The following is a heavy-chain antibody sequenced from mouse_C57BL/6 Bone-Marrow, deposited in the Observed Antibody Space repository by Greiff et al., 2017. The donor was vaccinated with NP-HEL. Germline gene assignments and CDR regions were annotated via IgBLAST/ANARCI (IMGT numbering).Heavy chain of an antibody. Sequence: QVHVKQSGAELVRPGASVTLSCKASGYTFTDYEMHWVKQTPVHGLEWIGAIDPETGGTAYNQKFKGKAILTADKSSSTAYMELRSLTSEDSAVYYCTRREVGRGDYWGQGTTLTVSS. CDR1: GYTFTDYE. CDR3: TRREVGRGDY. D-gene: IGHD4-1*01. V-gene: IGHV1-15*01. J-gene: IGHJ2*01. CDR2: IDPETGGT.